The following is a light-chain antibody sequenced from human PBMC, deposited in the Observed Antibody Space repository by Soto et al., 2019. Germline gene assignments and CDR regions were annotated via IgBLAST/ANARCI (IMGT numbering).Light chain of an antibody. Sequence: EIVMTQSPATLSVSPGERATLSCRASQSVSSNLAWYQQKPGQAPRLLIYGASTRATGIPARFRGSGSGTEFTLTISSLQSEDFAVYYCQQYNNWPPVTFGPGTKVDIK. CDR1: QSVSSN. J-gene: IGKJ3*01. CDR2: GAS. CDR3: QQYNNWPPVT. V-gene: IGKV3-15*01.